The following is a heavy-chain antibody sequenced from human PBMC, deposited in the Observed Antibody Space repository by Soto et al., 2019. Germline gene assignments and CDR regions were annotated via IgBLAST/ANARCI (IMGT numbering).Heavy chain of an antibody. CDR1: GGSFSGCY. V-gene: IGHV4-34*01. CDR3: AGGSNYGFWSGYYYYYMDV. D-gene: IGHD3-3*01. CDR2: INDSGST. J-gene: IGHJ6*03. Sequence: PSETLSLTCAVYGGSFSGCYWSWIRQAPGKGLEWIGEINDSGSTNYNPSLKSRVTISVDTSRNQFSLKLSSVAAADTAVYYCAGGSNYGFWSGYYYYYMDVWGDGTTVTVSS.